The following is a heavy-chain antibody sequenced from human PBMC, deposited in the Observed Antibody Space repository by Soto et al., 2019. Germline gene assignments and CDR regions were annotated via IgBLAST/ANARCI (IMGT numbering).Heavy chain of an antibody. Sequence: GGSLRLSCAASGFTFSSYAMHWVRQAPGKGLEWVAVISYDGSNKYYADSVKGRFTISRDNSKNTLYLQMNSLRAEDTAVYYCAAAFGTGTGDYWGQGTLVTVSS. CDR2: ISYDGSNK. J-gene: IGHJ4*02. D-gene: IGHD1-7*01. CDR1: GFTFSSYA. V-gene: IGHV3-30-3*01. CDR3: AAAFGTGTGDY.